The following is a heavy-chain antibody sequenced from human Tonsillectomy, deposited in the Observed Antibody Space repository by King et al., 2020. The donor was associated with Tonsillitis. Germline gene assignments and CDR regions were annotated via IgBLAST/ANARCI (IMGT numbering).Heavy chain of an antibody. V-gene: IGHV3-23*04. CDR3: AKDVDEDNYGSFAN. CDR1: GFTFTKFA. J-gene: IGHJ4*02. Sequence: VQLVESGGGLEQPGGSLRLSCATSGFTFTKFAMSWVRQAPGKGLEWVSGLSGSGGNTEYADSVKGRFTISRDNSENTLYLQMNSLRADDTAIYYCAKDVDEDNYGSFANWGQGTLVTVSS. D-gene: IGHD5-18*01. CDR2: LSGSGGNT.